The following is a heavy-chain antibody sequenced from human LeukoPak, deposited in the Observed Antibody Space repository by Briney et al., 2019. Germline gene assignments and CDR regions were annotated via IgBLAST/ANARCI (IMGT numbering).Heavy chain of an antibody. Sequence: GGSLRLSCVASGFSFSRYWMSWVRQAPGKGLEWVANINQDGSEKYYVDSVKGRFTISRDNSKNSIYLQMSSLRAEDTAVYYCATDPRPDGGNFLGFDYWGQGTLVTVSS. J-gene: IGHJ4*02. D-gene: IGHD4-23*01. CDR1: GFSFSRYW. V-gene: IGHV3-7*01. CDR3: ATDPRPDGGNFLGFDY. CDR2: INQDGSEK.